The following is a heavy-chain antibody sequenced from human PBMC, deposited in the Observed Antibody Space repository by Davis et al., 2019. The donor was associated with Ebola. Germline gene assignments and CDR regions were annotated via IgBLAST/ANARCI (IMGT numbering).Heavy chain of an antibody. V-gene: IGHV1-69*05. D-gene: IGHD1/OR15-1a*01. CDR3: ARESAEQTTIAKPFDY. J-gene: IGHJ4*02. CDR2: ISPIFGTA. CDR1: GGTFSSYA. Sequence: SVKVSCKASGGTFSSYAISWVRQAPGQGLEWMGGISPIFGTANYAQKFQGRVTITTDESTSTAYMELSSLRSEDTAVYYCARESAEQTTIAKPFDYWGQGTLVAVSS.